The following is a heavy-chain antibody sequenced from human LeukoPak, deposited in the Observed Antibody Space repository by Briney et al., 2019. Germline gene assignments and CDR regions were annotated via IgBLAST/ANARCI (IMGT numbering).Heavy chain of an antibody. Sequence: PGGSLRLSCAASRFTFSSYWMSWVRQAPGKGLEWVANIKEDGSEKYYVDSVKGRFTISRDNAKNSLYLQMNSLRAEDTAVYYCAKDRSTGFRSFDYWGQGTLVTVSS. CDR3: AKDRSTGFRSFDY. CDR2: IKEDGSEK. V-gene: IGHV3-7*01. J-gene: IGHJ4*02. CDR1: RFTFSSYW. D-gene: IGHD3-9*01.